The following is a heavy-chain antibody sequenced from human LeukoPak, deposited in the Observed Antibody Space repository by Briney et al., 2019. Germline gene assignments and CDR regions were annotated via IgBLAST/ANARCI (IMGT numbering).Heavy chain of an antibody. CDR3: ASHSGNYAIDY. J-gene: IGHJ4*02. Sequence: ASVKVSCKASGYTFTKYLMNWVRQAPGQGLEWMGWINTNTGNSTYAQGFTGRFVFSLDTSVSTAYLQISSLKAEDTAVYYCASHSGNYAIDYWGQGTLVTVSS. D-gene: IGHD1-26*01. CDR2: INTNTGNS. CDR1: GYTFTKYL. V-gene: IGHV7-4-1*02.